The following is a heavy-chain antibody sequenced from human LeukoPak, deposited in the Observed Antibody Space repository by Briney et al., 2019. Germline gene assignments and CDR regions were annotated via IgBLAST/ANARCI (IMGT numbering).Heavy chain of an antibody. J-gene: IGHJ4*02. Sequence: SETLSLTCTVSGGPISSYYWSWIRQPPGKGLEWIGYIYYSGSTNYNPSLKSRVTISVDTSKNQFSLKLSSVTAADTAVYYCARAGGRSGYYTMWGQGTLVTVSS. CDR3: ARAGGRSGYYTM. CDR1: GGPISSYY. CDR2: IYYSGST. D-gene: IGHD3-3*01. V-gene: IGHV4-59*01.